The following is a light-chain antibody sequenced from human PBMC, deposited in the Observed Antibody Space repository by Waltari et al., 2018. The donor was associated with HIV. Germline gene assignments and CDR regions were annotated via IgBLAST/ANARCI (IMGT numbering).Light chain of an antibody. J-gene: IGLJ3*02. V-gene: IGLV3-21*04. CDR3: QVWDSSSDHVL. CDR2: YDS. CDR1: NIERKS. Sequence: SSVLTQPPSVSVAPGKTARITCGGNNIERKSVHWYQKKPGQAPALVIYYDSDRPSGIPERFSGSNSGDTATLTISRVGDGDEADYYCQVWDSSSDHVLFGGGTKLTVL.